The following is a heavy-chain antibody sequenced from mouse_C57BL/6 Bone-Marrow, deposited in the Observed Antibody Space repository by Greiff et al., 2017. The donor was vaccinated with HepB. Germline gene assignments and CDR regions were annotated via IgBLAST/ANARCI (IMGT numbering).Heavy chain of an antibody. CDR1: GFTFSDYY. D-gene: IGHD1-1*01. CDR3: ARDSSYWYFDV. J-gene: IGHJ1*03. Sequence: EVMLVESEGGLVQPGSSMKLSCTASGFTFSDYYMAWVRQVPEKGLEWVANINYDGSSTYYLDSLKSRFIISRDNAKNILYLQMSSLKSDDTATYYCARDSSYWYFDVWGTGTTVTVSS. V-gene: IGHV5-16*01. CDR2: INYDGSST.